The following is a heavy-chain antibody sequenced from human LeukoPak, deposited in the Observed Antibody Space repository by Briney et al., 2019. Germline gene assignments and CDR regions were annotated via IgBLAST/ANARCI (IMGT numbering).Heavy chain of an antibody. V-gene: IGHV1-8*01. D-gene: IGHD3-16*01. CDR1: GYTFTNYD. CDR2: MNPNSGNT. J-gene: IGHJ5*02. Sequence: GASVKVSCKASGYTFTNYDINWVRQATGQGLEWMGWMNPNSGNTNYAQKFQGRVTITTDESTSTAYMELSSLRSEDTAVYYCARTQGGGWFDPWGQGTLVTVSS. CDR3: ARTQGGGWFDP.